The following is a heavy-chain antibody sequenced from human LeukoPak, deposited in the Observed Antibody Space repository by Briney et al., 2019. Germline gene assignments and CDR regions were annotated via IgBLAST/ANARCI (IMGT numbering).Heavy chain of an antibody. CDR1: GFSFGGYA. CDR3: AKGYGGYSSAYLDY. J-gene: IGHJ4*02. Sequence: GGSLRLSCAASGFSFGGYAMSWVRQAPGKGLEWVSGISGSGASTNYADSVKGRFTTSRDNSMNTVYLQINSLRAEDTAVYYCAKGYGGYSSAYLDYWGQGALVTVSS. V-gene: IGHV3-23*01. D-gene: IGHD6-19*01. CDR2: ISGSGAST.